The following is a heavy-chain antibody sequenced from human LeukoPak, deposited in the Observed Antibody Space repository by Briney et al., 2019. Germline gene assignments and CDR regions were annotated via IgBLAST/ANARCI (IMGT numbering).Heavy chain of an antibody. CDR2: ISSSSSTI. J-gene: IGHJ4*02. V-gene: IGHV3-48*01. CDR1: GFTFSSYS. Sequence: GGSLRLSCAASGFTFSSYSMNWVRQAPGKGLEWVSYISSSSSTIYYADSVKGRFTISRDNAKNSLYLQMNSLRGEDTAVYYCARDHDYGGNPFDYWGQGTLVTVSS. D-gene: IGHD4-23*01. CDR3: ARDHDYGGNPFDY.